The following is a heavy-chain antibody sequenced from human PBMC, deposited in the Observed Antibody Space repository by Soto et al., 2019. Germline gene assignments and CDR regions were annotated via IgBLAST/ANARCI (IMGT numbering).Heavy chain of an antibody. CDR1: GYSFMTYG. D-gene: IGHD3-10*01. J-gene: IGHJ4*02. V-gene: IGHV1-3*01. Sequence: QVQLVQSGAEVKKPGASVKVSCKTSGYSFMTYGLHWVRQAPGQRLEWMGWINPGNGNTEYSEKLQGRVTITRDTSARTVYMELTRLTSEDTAVYYCARIRMLGFGELSHWGQGTLVTVS. CDR2: INPGNGNT. CDR3: ARIRMLGFGELSH.